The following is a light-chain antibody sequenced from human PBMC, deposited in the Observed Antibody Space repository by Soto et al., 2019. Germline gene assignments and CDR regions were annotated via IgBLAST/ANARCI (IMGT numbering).Light chain of an antibody. Sequence: EIVMTPSPATLSVSPGERANLSCRASQSVSSNLAWYQQKPGQAPRLLIYGASSRATGIPDRFSGSGSGTDFTLTISRLEPEDFAVYYCHQYDSWTFGQGTKVDIK. CDR1: QSVSSN. CDR3: HQYDSWT. CDR2: GAS. J-gene: IGKJ1*01. V-gene: IGKV3D-15*01.